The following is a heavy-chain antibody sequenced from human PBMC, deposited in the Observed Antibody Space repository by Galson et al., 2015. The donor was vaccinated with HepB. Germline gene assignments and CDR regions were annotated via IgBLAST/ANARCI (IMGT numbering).Heavy chain of an antibody. J-gene: IGHJ4*02. D-gene: IGHD2-8*01. CDR3: AIDVSACTNGVCYMGLDY. V-gene: IGHV3-48*01. CDR1: GFTFSSYN. Sequence: SLRLSCAASGFTFSSYNMNWVRQAPGEGLEWVSHINGISSTIYYADSVKGRFTISRDNDKKSLYLQMNSLRAEDTAVYYCAIDVSACTNGVCYMGLDYWGQGALVTVSS. CDR2: INGISSTI.